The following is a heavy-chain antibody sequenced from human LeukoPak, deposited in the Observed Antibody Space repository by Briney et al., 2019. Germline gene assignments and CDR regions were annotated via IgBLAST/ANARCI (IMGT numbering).Heavy chain of an antibody. Sequence: GGSLRLSCAASGLTFSSYAMSWVRQAPGKGLEWVSAISGSGGSTYYADSVKGRFTISRDNSKNTLYLQMNSLRAEDTAVYYCAKGGGYYYYMDVWGKGTTVTVSS. J-gene: IGHJ6*03. CDR1: GLTFSSYA. V-gene: IGHV3-23*01. CDR3: AKGGGYYYYMDV. CDR2: ISGSGGST.